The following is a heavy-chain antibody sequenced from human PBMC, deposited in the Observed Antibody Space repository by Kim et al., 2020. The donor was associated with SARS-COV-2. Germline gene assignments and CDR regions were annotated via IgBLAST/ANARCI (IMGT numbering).Heavy chain of an antibody. J-gene: IGHJ4*02. CDR3: ARDKVDTAMVYFDY. D-gene: IGHD5-18*01. V-gene: IGHV3-21*01. Sequence: ANSVKGRFTISTDNATNSLYLQMNSLRAEDTAVYYCARDKVDTAMVYFDYWGQGTLVTVSS.